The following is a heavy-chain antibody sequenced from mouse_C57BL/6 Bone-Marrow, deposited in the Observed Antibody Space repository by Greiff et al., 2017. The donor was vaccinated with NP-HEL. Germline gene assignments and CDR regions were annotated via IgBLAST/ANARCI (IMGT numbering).Heavy chain of an antibody. Sequence: VQLQQSGAELVKPGASVKVSCKASGYTFTSYWMHWVKQRPGQGLEWIGRIHPSDSDTNYNQKFKGKATLTVDKSSSTAYMQLSSLTSEASAVYYCAIDYDYDSWFAYWGQGTLVTVSA. D-gene: IGHD2-4*01. V-gene: IGHV1-74*01. CDR2: IHPSDSDT. CDR3: AIDYDYDSWFAY. J-gene: IGHJ3*01. CDR1: GYTFTSYW.